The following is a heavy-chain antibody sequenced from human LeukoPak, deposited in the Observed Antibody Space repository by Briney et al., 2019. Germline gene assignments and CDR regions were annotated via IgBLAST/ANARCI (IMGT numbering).Heavy chain of an antibody. CDR3: AKSYYGSGSYYGYYFDY. V-gene: IGHV1-2*02. D-gene: IGHD3-10*01. CDR2: INPNSGGT. J-gene: IGHJ4*02. CDR1: GYTFTGYY. Sequence: ASVKLSCKASGYTFTGYYMHWVRQAPGQGLEWMGWINPNSGGTNYAQKFQGRVTMTRDTSISTAYTELSRLRSDDTAVYYCAKSYYGSGSYYGYYFDYWRQGTQVSVS.